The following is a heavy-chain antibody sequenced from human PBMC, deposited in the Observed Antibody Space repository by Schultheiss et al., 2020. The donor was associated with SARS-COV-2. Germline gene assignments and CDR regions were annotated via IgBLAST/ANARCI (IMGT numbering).Heavy chain of an antibody. V-gene: IGHV1-69*04. D-gene: IGHD1-26*01. J-gene: IGHJ5*02. Sequence: SVKVSCKASGYSFTTYGISWVRQAPGQGLEWMGRIIPILGIANYAQKFQGRVTMTEDTSTDTAYMELSSLRSEDTAVYYCATGGGIGATKAWFDPWGQGTLVTVSS. CDR2: IIPILGIA. CDR3: ATGGGIGATKAWFDP. CDR1: GYSFTTYG.